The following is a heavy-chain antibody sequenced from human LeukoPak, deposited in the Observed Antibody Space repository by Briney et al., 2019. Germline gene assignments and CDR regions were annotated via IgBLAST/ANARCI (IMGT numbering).Heavy chain of an antibody. CDR3: ATENFGLGSPFDP. D-gene: IGHD3-16*01. V-gene: IGHV1-24*01. CDR1: GYTLNELS. J-gene: IGHJ5*02. CDR2: FDPEDGER. Sequence: VSVKVSCKVAGYTLNELSMHWVRQAPGRGLEWMGGFDPEDGERIYAQKFQGRVTMTEDTSTDTAYMELSSLTSEDTAMYYCATENFGLGSPFDPWGQGTLVTVSS.